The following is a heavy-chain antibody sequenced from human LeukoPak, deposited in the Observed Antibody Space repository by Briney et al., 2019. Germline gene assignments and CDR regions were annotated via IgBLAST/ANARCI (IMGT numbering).Heavy chain of an antibody. V-gene: IGHV4-59*01. CDR1: SGSISNYY. CDR3: ARGLRNRSSGTRFDVFDI. J-gene: IGHJ3*02. CDR2: IYYSGNT. Sequence: SETLSLTCTVSSGSISNYYWSCIRQTPGKGLGWIWVIYYSGNTNYRPSLKSRVTISVDTSKNQVSLRLRSVTAADTAVYYCARGLRNRSSGTRFDVFDIWGQGTMVTVSS. D-gene: IGHD6-6*01.